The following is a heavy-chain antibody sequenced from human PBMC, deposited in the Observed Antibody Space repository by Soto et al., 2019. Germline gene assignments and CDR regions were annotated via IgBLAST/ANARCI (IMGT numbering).Heavy chain of an antibody. CDR2: INAANGDT. D-gene: IGHD2-21*02. V-gene: IGHV1-3*01. CDR3: SSVTDRITRGGFVP. Sequence: QVQIVQSGAEVKKPGASVKVSCKASGYTFAIYAMHWVRLAPGQRLEWMGWINAANGDTKYSQKCQGRVTITRATYASTAYMELISLRSEATSVYYSSSVTDRITRGGFVPWGQGTLVTVSS. CDR1: GYTFAIYA. J-gene: IGHJ5*02.